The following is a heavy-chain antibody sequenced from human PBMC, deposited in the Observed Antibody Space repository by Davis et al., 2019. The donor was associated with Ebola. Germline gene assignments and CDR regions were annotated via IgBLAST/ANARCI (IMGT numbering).Heavy chain of an antibody. Sequence: MPSETLSLTCTVSGGSISSSNYYWGWVRQAPGKGLEWIGSIYHSGSTYFAPSLKSRLTISVDTSKNHFSLRLSSVTAADTAVYFCARGLYSYGYLFYFDYWGQGTLVTVSS. CDR1: GGSISSSNYY. J-gene: IGHJ4*02. D-gene: IGHD5-18*01. CDR2: IYHSGST. V-gene: IGHV4-39*02. CDR3: ARGLYSYGYLFYFDY.